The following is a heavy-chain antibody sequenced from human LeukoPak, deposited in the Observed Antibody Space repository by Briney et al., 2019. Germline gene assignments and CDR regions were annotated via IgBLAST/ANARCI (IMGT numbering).Heavy chain of an antibody. J-gene: IGHJ4*02. CDR1: GGSISSGSYY. CDR3: ARASANYYGSGSYYNVLDY. D-gene: IGHD3-10*01. CDR2: IYTSGST. V-gene: IGHV4-61*02. Sequence: SETLSLTCTVSGGSISSGSYYWSWIRQPAGKGLEWIGRIYTSGSTNYNPSLKSRVTISVDTSKNQFSLKLSSVTAAVTAVYYCARASANYYGSGSYYNVLDYWGQGTLVTVSS.